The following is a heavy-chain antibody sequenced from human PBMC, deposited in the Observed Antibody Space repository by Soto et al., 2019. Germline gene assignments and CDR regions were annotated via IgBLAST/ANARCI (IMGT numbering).Heavy chain of an antibody. Sequence: SETLSLTCAVYGGSFRGYYWSWIRKPPGKGPEWIGEINHSGSTNYNPSLKSRVTISVDTSKNQFSLKLSSVTAADTAVYYCAREGARTPAYYYYGMDVWGQGTTVTVSS. V-gene: IGHV4-34*01. CDR2: INHSGST. D-gene: IGHD3-16*01. CDR3: AREGARTPAYYYYGMDV. CDR1: GGSFRGYY. J-gene: IGHJ6*02.